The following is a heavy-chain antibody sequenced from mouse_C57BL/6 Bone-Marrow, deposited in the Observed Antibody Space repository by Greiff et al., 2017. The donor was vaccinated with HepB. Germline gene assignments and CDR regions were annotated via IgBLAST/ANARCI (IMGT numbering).Heavy chain of an antibody. CDR3: ARDGGVNWYFDV. V-gene: IGHV5-4*01. J-gene: IGHJ1*03. D-gene: IGHD2-1*01. Sequence: EVQRVESGGGLVKPGGSLKLSCAASGFTFSSYAMSWVRQTPEKRLEWVATISDGGSYTYYPDNVKGRFTISRDNAKNNLYLQMSHLKSEDTAMYYCARDGGVNWYFDVWGTGTTVTVSS. CDR1: GFTFSSYA. CDR2: ISDGGSYT.